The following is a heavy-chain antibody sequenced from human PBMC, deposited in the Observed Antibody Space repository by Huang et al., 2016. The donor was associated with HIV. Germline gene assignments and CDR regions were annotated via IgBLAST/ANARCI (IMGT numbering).Heavy chain of an antibody. CDR2: ITHSEST. CDR1: GGSFRNYY. Sequence: QVQLQQWGAGLLKPSETLSLTCAVDGGSFRNYYWTWLRQPPGKGLVWIGEITHSESTNYNLSLTSRLSLSVDTSKNQFSLKMNSVTAADTAVYYCARNKWELLYFDYWGQGTLVTVSS. CDR3: ARNKWELLYFDY. D-gene: IGHD1-26*01. J-gene: IGHJ4*02. V-gene: IGHV4-34*01.